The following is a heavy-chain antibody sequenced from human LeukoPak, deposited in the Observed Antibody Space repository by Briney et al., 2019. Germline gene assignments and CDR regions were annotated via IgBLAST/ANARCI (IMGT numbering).Heavy chain of an antibody. CDR1: GFTFSDYS. CDR3: ARDHNYAFDN. D-gene: IGHD1-1*01. J-gene: IGHJ4*02. CDR2: VGFSSGNT. V-gene: IGHV3-48*04. Sequence: GGSLRLSCAASGFTFSDYSMNWVRQAPGKGLEWISWVGFSSGNTNYAASVKGRFTISGDNAKNSLYLQMNSLRVEDTAVYYCARDHNYAFDNWGQGTLVTVSS.